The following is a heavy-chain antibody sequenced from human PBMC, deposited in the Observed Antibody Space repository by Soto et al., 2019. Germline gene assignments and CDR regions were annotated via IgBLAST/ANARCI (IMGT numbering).Heavy chain of an antibody. CDR1: GFTFSSYS. CDR3: AKEKISTSCCNWFDP. V-gene: IGHV3-48*01. Sequence: GSLRLSCAASGFTFSSYSMNWVRQAPGKGLEWVSYIGIRSTTIYYADPVKGRFTISRDNSKNTLYLQMNSLRAEDTAVYYCAKEKISTSCCNWFDPWGQGTLVTVSS. J-gene: IGHJ5*02. D-gene: IGHD2-2*01. CDR2: IGIRSTTI.